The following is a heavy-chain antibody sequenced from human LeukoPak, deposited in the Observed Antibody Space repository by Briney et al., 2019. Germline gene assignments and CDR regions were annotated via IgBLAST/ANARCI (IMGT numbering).Heavy chain of an antibody. J-gene: IGHJ3*02. CDR2: ISGSGGST. CDR3: AKKEAPPSAFEI. CDR1: GFTFSSFA. V-gene: IGHV3-23*01. Sequence: GGSLRLSCAASGFTFSSFAMSWVRQAPGQGLEWVSAISGSGGSTSSADSVKGRFTISRDNSKNTLYLQMNSLRAEDTAVYYCAKKEAPPSAFEIWGQGTMVTVSS.